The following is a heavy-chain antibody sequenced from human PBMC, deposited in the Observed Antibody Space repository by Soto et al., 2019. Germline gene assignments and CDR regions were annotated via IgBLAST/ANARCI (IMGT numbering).Heavy chain of an antibody. CDR1: GFTFSSYG. Sequence: GGSLRLSCAASGFTFSSYGMHWVRQAPGKGLEWVAVIWYDGSNKYYADSVKGRFTISRDNSKNTLYLQMNSLRAEDTAVYYCARDAPMFDATYYYYYGMDVWARGTTVTVSS. J-gene: IGHJ6*02. CDR3: ARDAPMFDATYYYYYGMDV. V-gene: IGHV3-33*01. CDR2: IWYDGSNK. D-gene: IGHD3-10*02.